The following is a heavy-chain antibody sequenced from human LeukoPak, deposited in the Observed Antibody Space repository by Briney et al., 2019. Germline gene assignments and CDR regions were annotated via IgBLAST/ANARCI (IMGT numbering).Heavy chain of an antibody. D-gene: IGHD3-10*02. CDR1: GGSFSGYY. CDR2: INHSGCT. Sequence: PSETLSLTCAVYGGSFSGYYWSWIRQPPGKGLEWIGEINHSGCTNYNPSLKSRVTISVDTSKNQFSLKLSSVTAADTAVYYCARGGLFSDYWGQGTLVTVSS. J-gene: IGHJ4*02. CDR3: ARGGLFSDY. V-gene: IGHV4-34*01.